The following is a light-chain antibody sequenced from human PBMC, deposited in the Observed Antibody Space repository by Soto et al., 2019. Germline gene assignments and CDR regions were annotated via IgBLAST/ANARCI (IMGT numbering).Light chain of an antibody. V-gene: IGKV2-28*01. CDR2: LGS. CDR1: QSLLHSNGYNY. J-gene: IGKJ5*01. Sequence: DIVMTQSPLSLPVTPGEPASISCRSSQSLLHSNGYNYLDWYLQKPGQSPQLLIYLGSNRASGVPDRFSGSGSGTDFTLKISRVEAEDVGVYYCMQALRPWVTFGQGTRLEIK. CDR3: MQALRPWVT.